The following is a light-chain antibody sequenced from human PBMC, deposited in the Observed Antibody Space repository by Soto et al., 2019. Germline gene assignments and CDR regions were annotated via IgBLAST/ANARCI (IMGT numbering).Light chain of an antibody. J-gene: IGKJ5*01. Sequence: EIVLTQSPSTLSVSPWESSTLSFMSSQSINNNYLAWYQQKPGQAPRLLIYGISTRATGVPARFSGSGSGTEFTLTISSLQSEDFAVYSCQQYSQWPITFGQGTRLEIK. CDR2: GIS. CDR3: QQYSQWPIT. V-gene: IGKV3-15*01. CDR1: QSINNN.